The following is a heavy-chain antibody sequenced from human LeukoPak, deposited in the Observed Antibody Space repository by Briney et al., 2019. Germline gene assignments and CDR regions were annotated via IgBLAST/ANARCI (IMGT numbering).Heavy chain of an antibody. V-gene: IGHV4-39*07. CDR2: INHSGST. CDR1: GGSISSSSYY. D-gene: IGHD6-13*01. J-gene: IGHJ4*02. Sequence: PSETLSLTCTVSGGSISSSSYYWSWIRQPPGKGLEWIGEINHSGSTNYNPSLKSRVTISVDTSKNQFSLKLSSVTAADTAVYYCARGPRQQLTHFDYWGQGTLVTVSS. CDR3: ARGPRQQLTHFDY.